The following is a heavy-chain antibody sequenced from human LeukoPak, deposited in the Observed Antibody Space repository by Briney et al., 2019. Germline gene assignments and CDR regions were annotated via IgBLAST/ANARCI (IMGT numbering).Heavy chain of an antibody. Sequence: SQTLSLTCAISGDSVSNNIATWNWVRQSPSRGLEWLGRTYYRSRRGNGYAISVKGRITINPDTSRNQFSLQLNSVTPEDTAVYYCVRDSDDYYWALDFWGQGTPVTVSS. J-gene: IGHJ4*02. CDR3: VRDSDDYYWALDF. D-gene: IGHD3-10*01. CDR1: GDSVSNNIAT. CDR2: TYYRSRRGN. V-gene: IGHV6-1*01.